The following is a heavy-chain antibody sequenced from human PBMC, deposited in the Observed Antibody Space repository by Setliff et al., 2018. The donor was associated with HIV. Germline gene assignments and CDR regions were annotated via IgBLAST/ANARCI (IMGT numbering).Heavy chain of an antibody. Sequence: PGGSLRLSCAASGFTFSSYAMSWVRQAPGKGLEWVSAISGSGGITMYYADSVRGRFTISRDNAQSSLYLQINSLRAEDTAFYYCARVRNPTVHTMYFDSWGQGTQVTVSS. CDR3: ARVRNPTVHTMYFDS. CDR1: GFTFSSYA. CDR2: ISGSGGITM. J-gene: IGHJ4*02. V-gene: IGHV3-23*01. D-gene: IGHD4-4*01.